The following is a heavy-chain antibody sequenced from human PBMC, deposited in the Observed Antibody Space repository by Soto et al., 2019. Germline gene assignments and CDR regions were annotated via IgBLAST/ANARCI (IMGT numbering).Heavy chain of an antibody. CDR1: GFTFSSYA. J-gene: IGHJ3*02. D-gene: IGHD2-8*01. CDR2: ISGSGGST. V-gene: IGHV3-23*01. Sequence: VGSLSLPCAASGFTFSSYAMSWVRQAPGKGLEWVSAISGSGGSTYYADSVKGRFTISRDNSKNTLYLQMNSLRVEDTAVYYRAYAHAAFDIWGEGTMVTV. CDR3: AYAHAAFDI.